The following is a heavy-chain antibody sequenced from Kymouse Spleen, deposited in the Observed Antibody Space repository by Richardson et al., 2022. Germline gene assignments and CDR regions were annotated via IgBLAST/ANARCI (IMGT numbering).Heavy chain of an antibody. CDR1: GGSISSSSYY. D-gene: IGHD3-10*01. V-gene: IGHV4-39*01. CDR2: IYYSGST. Sequence: QLQLQESGPGLVKPSETLSLTCTVSGGSISSSSYYWGWIRQPPGKGLEWIGSIYYSGSTYYNPSLKSRVTISVDTSKNQFSLKLSSVTAADTAVYYCAREGDYYGSGSYNYGMDVWGQGTTVTVSS. CDR3: AREGDYYGSGSYNYGMDV. J-gene: IGHJ6*02.